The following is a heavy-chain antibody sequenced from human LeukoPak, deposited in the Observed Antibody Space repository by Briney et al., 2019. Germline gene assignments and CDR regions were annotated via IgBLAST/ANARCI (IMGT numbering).Heavy chain of an antibody. D-gene: IGHD6-13*01. Sequence: GGSLRLSCAASGFTFSSYWMSWVRQAPGKGLEWVANIKQDGSEKYYVDSVKGRFTISRDNAKNSLYLQMNSLRAEDTAVYYCARDLVAAAGKPRIFDYWGQGTLVTVSS. J-gene: IGHJ4*02. V-gene: IGHV3-7*01. CDR1: GFTFSSYW. CDR2: IKQDGSEK. CDR3: ARDLVAAAGKPRIFDY.